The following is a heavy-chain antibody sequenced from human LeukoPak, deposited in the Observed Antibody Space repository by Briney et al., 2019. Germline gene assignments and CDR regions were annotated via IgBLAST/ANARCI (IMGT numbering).Heavy chain of an antibody. D-gene: IGHD3-22*01. V-gene: IGHV1-69*13. CDR1: GGTFSSYA. CDR3: ARLKYDSSGYYGVAYNWFDP. J-gene: IGHJ5*02. Sequence: ASVKVSCKASGGTFSSYAISWVRQAPGQGLEWMGGIIPIFGTANYAQKFQGRVTITADESTSTAYMELSSLRSEDTAVYYCARLKYDSSGYYGVAYNWFDPWGQGTLVTVSS. CDR2: IIPIFGTA.